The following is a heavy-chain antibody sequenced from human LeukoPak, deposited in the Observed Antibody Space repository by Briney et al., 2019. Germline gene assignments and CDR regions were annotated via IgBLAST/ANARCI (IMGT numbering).Heavy chain of an antibody. CDR3: ARDSEREPTSGNYFHSMDV. D-gene: IGHD1-26*01. CDR1: GFTFSSYG. J-gene: IGHJ6*03. V-gene: IGHV3-33*01. CDR2: IWYDGSNK. Sequence: GGSLRLSCAASGFTFSSYGMHWVRQAPGKGLEWVAVIWYDGSNKYYADSVKGRFTISRDNSKNTLYLQMNSLRVEDTAVYYCARDSEREPTSGNYFHSMDVWGKGTTVTVSS.